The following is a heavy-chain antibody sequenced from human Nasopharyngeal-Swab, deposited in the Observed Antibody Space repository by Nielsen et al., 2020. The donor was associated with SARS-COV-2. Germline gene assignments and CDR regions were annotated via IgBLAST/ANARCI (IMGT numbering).Heavy chain of an antibody. V-gene: IGHV3-11*01. CDR1: GFSFSEYY. J-gene: IGHJ4*02. CDR2: ISSSGSIT. Sequence: GGSLRLSCAASGFSFSEYYMSWIRQAPGKGLEWISDISSSGSITHYADSMKGRFTISRDNAKKSLYLQMSSLRAEDTAVYYCAREGQGTPIDFWGQGTLVTVSS. D-gene: IGHD3-10*01. CDR3: AREGQGTPIDF.